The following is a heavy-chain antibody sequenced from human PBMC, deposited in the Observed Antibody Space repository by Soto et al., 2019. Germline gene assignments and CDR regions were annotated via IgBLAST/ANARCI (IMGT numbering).Heavy chain of an antibody. Sequence: ASVKVSCKASGYTFTSYAMHWVRQAPGQRLEWMGWINAGNGNTKYSQKFQGRVTITRDTSASTAYMELSSLRSEDTAVYYCARDSSRYCYYGMDVWGQGTTVTVSS. CDR2: INAGNGNT. CDR1: GYTFTSYA. V-gene: IGHV1-3*01. D-gene: IGHD6-13*01. CDR3: ARDSSRYCYYGMDV. J-gene: IGHJ6*02.